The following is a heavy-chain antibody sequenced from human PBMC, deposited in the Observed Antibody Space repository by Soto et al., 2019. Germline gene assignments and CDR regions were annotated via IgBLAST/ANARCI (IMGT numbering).Heavy chain of an antibody. Sequence: QVQLQQSGPGLVKPSETLSLTCTVSIGPSRSNNWGGIRQPPGGGLEWIGYIYQTGDTSYNPSLSSRVTISADTSTNHISLTLRSVTAADTAVYYCVRQGIGDLHGLVDVWGQGTRVSVSS. D-gene: IGHD3-10*01. CDR1: IGPSRSNN. CDR2: IYQTGDT. V-gene: IGHV4-59*08. J-gene: IGHJ6*02. CDR3: VRQGIGDLHGLVDV.